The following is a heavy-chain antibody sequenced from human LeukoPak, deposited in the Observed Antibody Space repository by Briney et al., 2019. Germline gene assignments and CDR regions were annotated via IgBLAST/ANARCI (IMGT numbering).Heavy chain of an antibody. CDR1: GGSFSGYY. Sequence: SETLSLTCAVYGGSFSGYYWSWIRQPAGKGLEWIVRIYISGSTNYNPSLKSRVPMSVDTSKNQFSLKLSSVTAADTAVYYCARSNYGDYALYFDYWGQGTLVTVSS. V-gene: IGHV4-59*10. CDR3: ARSNYGDYALYFDY. D-gene: IGHD4-17*01. CDR2: IYISGST. J-gene: IGHJ4*02.